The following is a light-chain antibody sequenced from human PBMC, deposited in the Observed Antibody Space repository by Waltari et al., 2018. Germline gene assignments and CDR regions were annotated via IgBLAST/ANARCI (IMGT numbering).Light chain of an antibody. CDR1: QNIRSK. CDR2: GAS. J-gene: IGKJ2*03. V-gene: IGKV3D-15*01. Sequence: EIVMTQSPATLSVSPGERATLSCRASQNIRSKLAWYQQRPGQAPRLLIYGASNRATGIPARFSASGSGTEFTLTITNLQSEDFALYYCLQCNNWPQYSFGQGTKLEIK. CDR3: LQCNNWPQYS.